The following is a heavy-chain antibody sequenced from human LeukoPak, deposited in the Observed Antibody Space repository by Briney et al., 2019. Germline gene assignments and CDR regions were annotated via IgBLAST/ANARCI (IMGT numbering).Heavy chain of an antibody. Sequence: SETLSLTCTVSSGSISSGGYYWSWLRQHPGKGLEWIGYIYYSGSTHYNPSLKSRVTISVDTSKNQFSLKLSSVTAADTAVYYCARGGYSYGKVDYWGQGTLVTVSS. CDR2: IYYSGST. CDR1: SGSISSGGYY. V-gene: IGHV4-31*03. D-gene: IGHD5-18*01. CDR3: ARGGYSYGKVDY. J-gene: IGHJ4*02.